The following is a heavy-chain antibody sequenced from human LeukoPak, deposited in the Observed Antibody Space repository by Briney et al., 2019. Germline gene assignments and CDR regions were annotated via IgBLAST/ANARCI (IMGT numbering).Heavy chain of an antibody. CDR1: GFTFSSYS. J-gene: IGHJ6*02. CDR2: ISSSSSYI. D-gene: IGHD5-24*01. Sequence: GGSLRLSCAASGFTFSSYSMNWVCQAPGKGLEWVSSISSSSSYIYYADSVKGRFTISRDNAKNSLYLQMNSLRAEDTAVYYCAGMAYYYGMDVWGQGTTVTVSS. CDR3: AGMAYYYGMDV. V-gene: IGHV3-21*01.